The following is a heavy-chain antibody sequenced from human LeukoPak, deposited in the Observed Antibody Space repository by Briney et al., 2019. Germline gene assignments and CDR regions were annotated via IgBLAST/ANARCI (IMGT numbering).Heavy chain of an antibody. V-gene: IGHV3-7*01. J-gene: IGHJ4*02. Sequence: GGSLRLSCAVSGLTYRSYWMRWVRQAPGKGLEWVANINQGGSEKYFVDSVRGRFTISRDNAKNLLHLQMDTLRADDTAVYYCARERDGRFFDYWGQGTLVTVSS. CDR3: ARERDGRFFDY. CDR2: INQGGSEK. CDR1: GLTYRSYW. D-gene: IGHD5-24*01.